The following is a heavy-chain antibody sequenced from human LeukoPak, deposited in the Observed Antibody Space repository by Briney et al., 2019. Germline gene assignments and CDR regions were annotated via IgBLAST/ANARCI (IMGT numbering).Heavy chain of an antibody. D-gene: IGHD2-2*01. CDR1: GGSFSGYY. J-gene: IGHJ4*02. V-gene: IGHV4-34*01. CDR2: INHSGST. Sequence: SETLSLTCAVYGGSFSGYYWSWIRQPPGKGLEWIGEINHSGSTNYNPSLKSRVTISVDTSKNQSSLKLSSGTAADTAVYYCARFIPRGYCSSTSCYYFDYWGQGTLVTVSS. CDR3: ARFIPRGYCSSTSCYYFDY.